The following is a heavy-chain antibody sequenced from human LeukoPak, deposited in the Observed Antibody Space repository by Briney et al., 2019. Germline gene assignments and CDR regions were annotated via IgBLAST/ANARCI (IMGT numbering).Heavy chain of an antibody. D-gene: IGHD3-16*01. J-gene: IGHJ6*04. CDR3: ARDLGSSTPSGV. CDR2: IYHSGST. Sequence: SETLSLTCAVSGGSISSNNWWNWVRQPPGKGLEWVGEIYHSGSTNYNPSLKSRVTISVDKSKNQLFLKLNSVTAADTAVYYCARDLGSSTPSGVWGKGTTVTVSS. CDR1: GGSISSNNW. V-gene: IGHV4-4*02.